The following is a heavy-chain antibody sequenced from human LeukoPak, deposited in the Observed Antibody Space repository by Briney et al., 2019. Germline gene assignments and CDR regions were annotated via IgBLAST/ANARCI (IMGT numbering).Heavy chain of an antibody. J-gene: IGHJ4*02. CDR3: ARLIGRLLWFGELED. V-gene: IGHV4-39*01. Sequence: SETLSLTCTVSGGSISSSSYYWGWIRQPPGKGLEWIGSIYYSGSTYYNPSLKSRVTISVDTSKNQFSLKLSSVTAADTAVYYCARLIGRLLWFGELEDWGQGTLVTVSS. CDR2: IYYSGST. CDR1: GGSISSSSYY. D-gene: IGHD3-10*01.